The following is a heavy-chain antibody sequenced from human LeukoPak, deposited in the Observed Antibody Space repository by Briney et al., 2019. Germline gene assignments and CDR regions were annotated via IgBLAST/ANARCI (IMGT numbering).Heavy chain of an antibody. V-gene: IGHV4-59*01. J-gene: IGHJ4*02. CDR1: CGSPTSFF. CDR3: ARGPTRYYFDY. Sequence: SETLSPTCSVSCGSPTSFFLGLVRASPGKGLEWIGYIYYSGSTAYNPSLKNRVTISVDTSKNQFSLNLTSVTAADTAFYYCARGPTRYYFDYWGQGTVVTVSS. D-gene: IGHD3-3*01. CDR2: IYYSGST.